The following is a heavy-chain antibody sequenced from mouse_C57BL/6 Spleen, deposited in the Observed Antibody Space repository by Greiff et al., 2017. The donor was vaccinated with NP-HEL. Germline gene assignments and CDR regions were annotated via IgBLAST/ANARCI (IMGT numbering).Heavy chain of an antibody. V-gene: IGHV14-2*01. D-gene: IGHD1-1*01. Sequence: VQLQQSGAELVKPGASVKSSCTASGYNIKDYYMHWVKQRTEQGLEWNGRIDPGDGETKYAPKFQGKATITADTSSNTSYLPLNSLTSEDTAIYCCASYYYGSRCVDYWGQGTTLTVAT. J-gene: IGHJ2*01. CDR3: ASYYYGSRCVDY. CDR1: GYNIKDYY. CDR2: IDPGDGET.